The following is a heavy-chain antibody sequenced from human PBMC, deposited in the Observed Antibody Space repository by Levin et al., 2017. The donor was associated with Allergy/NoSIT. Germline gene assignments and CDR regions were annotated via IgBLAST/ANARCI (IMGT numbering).Heavy chain of an antibody. D-gene: IGHD4-17*01. CDR1: GYTFTSYA. J-gene: IGHJ4*02. CDR3: ARDLFPYGDYWEGFDY. Sequence: GESLKISCKASGYTFTSYAMHWVRQAPGQRLEWMGWINAGNGNTKYSQKFQGRVTITRDTSASTAYMELSSLRSEDTAVYYCARDLFPYGDYWEGFDYWGQGTLVTVSS. V-gene: IGHV1-3*01. CDR2: INAGNGNT.